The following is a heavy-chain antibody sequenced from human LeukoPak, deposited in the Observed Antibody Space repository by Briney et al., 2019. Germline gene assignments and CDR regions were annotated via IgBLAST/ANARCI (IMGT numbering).Heavy chain of an antibody. CDR2: INKDGSET. Sequence: PGGSLRLSCAASGFTLSRYLMSWVRQAPGKGLEWVANINKDGSETYYVDSVKGRFTISRENARKSLYLQMNSLRAEDTAIYYCARGRYSSTTHYFDYWGQGTLVTVSS. CDR1: GFTLSRYL. J-gene: IGHJ4*02. V-gene: IGHV3-7*03. D-gene: IGHD6-13*01. CDR3: ARGRYSSTTHYFDY.